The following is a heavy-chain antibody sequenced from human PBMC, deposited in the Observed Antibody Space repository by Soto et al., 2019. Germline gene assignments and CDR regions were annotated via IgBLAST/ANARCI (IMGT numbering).Heavy chain of an antibody. CDR1: GGSFSGYY. CDR2: INHSGST. D-gene: IGHD6-19*01. Sequence: PSETLSLTCAVYGGSFSGYYWSWIRQPPGKGLEWIGEINHSGSTNYNPSLNSRVTISVDTSKNQFSLNLSSVTAADTAVYYCASTAESAVAVLLPGYYYYGMDVWGQGTTVTVSS. J-gene: IGHJ6*02. CDR3: ASTAESAVAVLLPGYYYYGMDV. V-gene: IGHV4-34*01.